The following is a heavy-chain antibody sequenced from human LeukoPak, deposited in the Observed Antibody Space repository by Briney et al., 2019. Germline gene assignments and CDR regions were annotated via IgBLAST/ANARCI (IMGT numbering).Heavy chain of an antibody. CDR3: ARDQYLDC. V-gene: IGHV3-11*01. J-gene: IGHJ4*02. Sequence: GGSLRLSCAAAGFTFSDYYMGWIRLAPGKGLEWVSSISRGGNSIYYADSVRGRFTISRDNAKNSLYLQINSLRAEDTAVYYCARDQYLDCRGQGTLVTVSS. CDR2: ISRGGNSI. CDR1: GFTFSDYY.